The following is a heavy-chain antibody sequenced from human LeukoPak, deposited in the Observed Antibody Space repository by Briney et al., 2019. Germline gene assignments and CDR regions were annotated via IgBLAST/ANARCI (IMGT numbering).Heavy chain of an antibody. CDR1: GGTFSSYT. J-gene: IGHJ4*02. Sequence: ASVTVSCKASGGTFSSYTGSWVRQAPGQGLEWMGGISHILGLADYAQKLKGRVTLSAHKSTTTAYMVLSSLRSEDTAVYYCASPASGWVSPDYWGQGTLVTVSS. CDR3: ASPASGWVSPDY. D-gene: IGHD6-19*01. CDR2: ISHILGLA. V-gene: IGHV1-69*10.